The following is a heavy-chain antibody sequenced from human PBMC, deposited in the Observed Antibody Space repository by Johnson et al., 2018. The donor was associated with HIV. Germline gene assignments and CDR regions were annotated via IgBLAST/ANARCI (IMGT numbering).Heavy chain of an antibody. Sequence: VQLVESGGGVVQPGRSLRLSCAASGFTFSSYAMHWVRQAPGKGLEWVSYISSSGSTISYADSVKGRFTISRDNAKNSLYLQMNSLRAEDTAVYYCARGGIAAAVGVVAFDIWGQGTLVTVSS. D-gene: IGHD6-13*01. CDR1: GFTFSSYA. CDR3: ARGGIAAAVGVVAFDI. V-gene: IGHV3-48*04. CDR2: ISSSGSTI. J-gene: IGHJ3*02.